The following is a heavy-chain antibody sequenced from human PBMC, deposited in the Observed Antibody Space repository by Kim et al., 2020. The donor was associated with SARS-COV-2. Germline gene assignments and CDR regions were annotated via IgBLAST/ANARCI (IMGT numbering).Heavy chain of an antibody. CDR1: GFTFSSYG. Sequence: GGSLRLSCAASGFTFSSYGMHWVRQAPGKGLEWVAVISYDGSNKYYADSVKGRFTISRDNSKNTLYLQMNSLRAEDTAVYYCAKTRSMVRGVIKAGFYYYYGMDVWGQGTTVTVSS. D-gene: IGHD3-10*01. V-gene: IGHV3-30*18. CDR3: AKTRSMVRGVIKAGFYYYYGMDV. J-gene: IGHJ6*02. CDR2: ISYDGSNK.